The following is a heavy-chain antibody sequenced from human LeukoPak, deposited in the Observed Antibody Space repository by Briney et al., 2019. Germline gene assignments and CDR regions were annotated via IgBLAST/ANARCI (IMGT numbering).Heavy chain of an antibody. Sequence: SETLSLTCTVSGVSVSSGSHYWSWIRQPPGKGLEWLGYIYYTGITNYNPSLKSRVTISVDMSKNQFSLKLSSVTAADTAVYYCARHYGGNSPFDYWGQGTLVTVSS. CDR3: ARHYGGNSPFDY. V-gene: IGHV4-61*01. D-gene: IGHD4-23*01. J-gene: IGHJ4*02. CDR1: GVSVSSGSHY. CDR2: IYYTGIT.